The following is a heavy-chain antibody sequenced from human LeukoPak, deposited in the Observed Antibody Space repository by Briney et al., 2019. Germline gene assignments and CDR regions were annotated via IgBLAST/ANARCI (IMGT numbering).Heavy chain of an antibody. CDR3: ARKSPISDYSAGFDH. CDR1: GFTFSSYS. CDR2: TSTNGRNT. Sequence: GRSLRLSCAASGFTFSSYSMHWARQAPGKGLEYVSATSTNGRNTYYTNSVNGRFTISQEHSKNTLYLQMGSLKAEDMAVYYCARKSPISDYSAGFDHWRQGPVVSV. J-gene: IGHJ4*02. V-gene: IGHV3-64*01. D-gene: IGHD2-15*01.